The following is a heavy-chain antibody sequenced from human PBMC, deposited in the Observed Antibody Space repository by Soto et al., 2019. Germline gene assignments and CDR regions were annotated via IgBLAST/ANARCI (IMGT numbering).Heavy chain of an antibody. CDR3: ARAGSYDFWSGSTPWYYGMDV. CDR1: GYTFTSYG. J-gene: IGHJ6*02. CDR2: ISAYNGNT. Sequence: RASVKVSCKASGYTFTSYGISWVRQAPGQGXEWMGWISAYNGNTNYAQKLQGRVTMTTDTSTSTAYMELRSLRSDDTAVYYCARAGSYDFWSGSTPWYYGMDVWGQGTTVTVSS. V-gene: IGHV1-18*04. D-gene: IGHD3-3*01.